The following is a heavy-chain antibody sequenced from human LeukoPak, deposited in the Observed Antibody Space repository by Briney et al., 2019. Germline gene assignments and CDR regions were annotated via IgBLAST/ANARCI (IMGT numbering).Heavy chain of an antibody. D-gene: IGHD3-10*01. CDR3: TRDSQGSGINSVDY. V-gene: IGHV3-7*05. J-gene: IGHJ4*02. CDR2: IIGVISKI. CDR1: GFTFRTYW. Sequence: VGSLRLSCAASGFTFRTYWMSWVRQAPGKGLEWVANIIGVISKIYYVDSVNGRVTISRDNDKNSLYLQMNTLRAEDTAVYYCTRDSQGSGINSVDYWGQGTLGT.